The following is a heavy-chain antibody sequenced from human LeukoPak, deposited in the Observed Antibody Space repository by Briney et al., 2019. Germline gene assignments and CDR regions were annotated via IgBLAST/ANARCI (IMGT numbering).Heavy chain of an antibody. J-gene: IGHJ2*01. CDR1: GYTFTGYY. CDR3: ARHPGKVTNDWYFDL. V-gene: IGHV1-2*02. CDR2: INPNSGGT. D-gene: IGHD4-23*01. Sequence: ASVKVPCKASGYTFTGYYMHWVRQAPGQGLEWMGWINPNSGGTNYAQKFQGRVTMTRDTSITTAYMELSRLSSDDTAVYYCARHPGKVTNDWYFDLWGRGTLVTVSS.